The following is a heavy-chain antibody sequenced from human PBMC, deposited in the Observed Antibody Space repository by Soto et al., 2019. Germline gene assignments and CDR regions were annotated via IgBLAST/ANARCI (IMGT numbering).Heavy chain of an antibody. CDR2: INPSGGST. V-gene: IGHV1-46*01. D-gene: IGHD3-22*01. CDR1: GYTFTSHY. Sequence: ASVKVSCKASGYTFTSHYMHWVRQAPGQGLEWMGIINPSGGSTSYAQKFQGRVTMTRDTSTSTVYMELSSLRSEDTAVYYCARVVRGGGYYYRNWFDPWGQGTLVTVSS. CDR3: ARVVRGGGYYYRNWFDP. J-gene: IGHJ5*02.